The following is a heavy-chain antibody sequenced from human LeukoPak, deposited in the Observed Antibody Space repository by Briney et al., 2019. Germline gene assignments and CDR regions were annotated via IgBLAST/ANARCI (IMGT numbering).Heavy chain of an antibody. CDR2: IVVGSGNT. Sequence: GASVKVSCKASGFTFTSSAMQWVRQARGQRLEWIGWIVVGSGNTNYAQKFRERVTITRDMSTSTAYMELSSLRSEDTAVYYCAAACWRYYGSGSYYTPLEYGMDVWGQGTTVTVSS. D-gene: IGHD3-10*01. CDR1: GFTFTSSA. J-gene: IGHJ6*02. CDR3: AAACWRYYGSGSYYTPLEYGMDV. V-gene: IGHV1-58*02.